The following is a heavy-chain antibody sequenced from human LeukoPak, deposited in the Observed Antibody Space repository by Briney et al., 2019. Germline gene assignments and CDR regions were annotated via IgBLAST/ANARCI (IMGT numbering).Heavy chain of an antibody. CDR2: INPSGGST. Sequence: ASVKVSCKASGYTSTSYYMHWVRQAPGQGLEWMGIINPSGGSTSYAQKFQGRVTMTRDTSTSTVYMELSSLRSEDTAVYYCARVAVYYDVLTGYDYWGQGTLVTVSS. CDR3: ARVAVYYDVLTGYDY. CDR1: GYTSTSYY. V-gene: IGHV1-46*01. J-gene: IGHJ4*02. D-gene: IGHD3-9*01.